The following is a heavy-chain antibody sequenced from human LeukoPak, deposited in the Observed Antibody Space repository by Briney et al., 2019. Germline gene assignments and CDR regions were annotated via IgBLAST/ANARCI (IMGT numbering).Heavy chain of an antibody. D-gene: IGHD1-26*01. CDR1: GGSISSGSYY. CDR3: ARDPQGRERFDY. Sequence: SETLSLTCTVSGGSISSGSYYWSWIRQPAGKGLEWIGRIYTSGSTNYNPSLKSRVTISVDKSKNQFSLKLSSVTAADTAVYYCARDPQGRERFDYWGQGTLVTVSS. J-gene: IGHJ4*02. CDR2: IYTSGST. V-gene: IGHV4-61*02.